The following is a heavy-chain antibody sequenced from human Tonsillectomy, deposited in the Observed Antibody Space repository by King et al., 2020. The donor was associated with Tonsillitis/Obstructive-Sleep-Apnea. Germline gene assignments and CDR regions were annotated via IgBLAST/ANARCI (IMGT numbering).Heavy chain of an antibody. CDR3: ARGRPSRVPGYSYNCLWFDP. V-gene: IGHV4-34*01. D-gene: IGHD5-18*01. J-gene: IGHJ5*02. Sequence: VQLQQWGAGLLKPSETLSLTCAVSDGSFSGYYWNWVRQPPGKGLEWVGEINHSGSTNYNPSLMSQATISVDTSKNKFSLKLSSVTAADTAVYYCARGRPSRVPGYSYNCLWFDPWGQGTLVTVSS. CDR2: INHSGST. CDR1: DGSFSGYY.